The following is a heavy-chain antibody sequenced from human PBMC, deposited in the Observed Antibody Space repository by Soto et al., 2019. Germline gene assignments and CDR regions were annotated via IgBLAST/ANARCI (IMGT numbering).Heavy chain of an antibody. CDR1: AFTFSTYA. J-gene: IGHJ5*02. CDR2: ITGSGGST. CDR3: AKVAYNNNWYWFDP. Sequence: PGGSLRLSCAASAFTFSTYAMSWVRQALGKGLEWVSGITGSGGSTYYADSVKGRFAISRDNSKNTLSLQMTSLRAEDTAVYYCAKVAYNNNWYWFDPWGQGTLVTVSS. V-gene: IGHV3-23*01. D-gene: IGHD1-1*01.